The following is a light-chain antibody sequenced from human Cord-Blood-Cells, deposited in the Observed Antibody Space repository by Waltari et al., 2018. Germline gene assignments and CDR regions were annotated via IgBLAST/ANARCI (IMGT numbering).Light chain of an antibody. CDR1: SSDVGRYNP. J-gene: IGLJ1*01. CDR2: EGS. CDR3: CSYAGSSTYV. V-gene: IGLV2-23*01. Sequence: QSALTQPASVSGTPAQSITISCPGTSSDVGRYNPGPLYQQHPGKAPKLMIYEGSKRPSGVSNRFSGSKSGNTASLTISGLQAEDEADYYCCSYAGSSTYVFGTGTKVTVL.